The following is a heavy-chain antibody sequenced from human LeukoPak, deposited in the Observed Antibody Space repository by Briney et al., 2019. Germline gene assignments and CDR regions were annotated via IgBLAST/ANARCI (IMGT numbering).Heavy chain of an antibody. CDR1: GYTFTGYY. D-gene: IGHD3-10*01. V-gene: IGHV1-2*02. CDR2: INPNSGGT. CDR3: ARDRGPTMVRGVNPLDY. J-gene: IGHJ4*02. Sequence: ASVKVSCKASGYTFTGYYMHWVRQAPGQGLEWMGWINPNSGGTNYAQKFQGRVTMTRDTSISTAYMELSRLRSDDTAVYYCARDRGPTMVRGVNPLDYWGQGTLVTVSS.